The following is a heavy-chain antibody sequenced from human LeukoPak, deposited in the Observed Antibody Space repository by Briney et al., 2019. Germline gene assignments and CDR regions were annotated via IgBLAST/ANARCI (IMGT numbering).Heavy chain of an antibody. CDR1: GFTFSSYE. V-gene: IGHV3-48*03. J-gene: IGHJ6*03. CDR2: INSSGSTI. CDR3: TREVAAAGTLIYYYYYMDV. Sequence: PGGSLRLSCAASGFTFSSYEMNWVRQAPGKGLEWVSYINSSGSTIYYADSVKGRFTISRDNAKNSLYLQMNSLRAEDTAVYYCTREVAAAGTLIYYYYYMDVWGKGTTVTISS. D-gene: IGHD6-13*01.